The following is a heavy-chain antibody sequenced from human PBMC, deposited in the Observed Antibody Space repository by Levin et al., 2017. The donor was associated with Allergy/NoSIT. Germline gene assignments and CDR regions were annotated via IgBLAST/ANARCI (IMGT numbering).Heavy chain of an antibody. Sequence: GESLKISCAVSGFTFSTNGMTWVRQASGKGLEWVSSISRTGSRTYYADFVKGRFTISRDNSKNTLSLQMNSLRAEDTAVYYCATGYSSSYYSLVYWGQGTLVTVSS. CDR3: ATGYSSSYYSLVY. J-gene: IGHJ4*02. CDR1: GFTFSTNG. CDR2: ISRTGSRT. V-gene: IGHV3-23*01. D-gene: IGHD1-26*01.